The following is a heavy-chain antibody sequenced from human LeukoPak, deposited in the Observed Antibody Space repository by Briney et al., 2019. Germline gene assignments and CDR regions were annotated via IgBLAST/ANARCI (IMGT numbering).Heavy chain of an antibody. J-gene: IGHJ4*02. D-gene: IGHD2-15*01. Sequence: GGSLRLSCAASGFTFSSYAMHWVRQAPGKGLEWVAVISYDGSNKYYAHSVKGRFTISRDNSKNTLYLQMNSLRAEDTAVYYCAREGYCSGGSCYSGDSFDYWGQGTLATVSS. CDR1: GFTFSSYA. CDR2: ISYDGSNK. V-gene: IGHV3-30-3*01. CDR3: AREGYCSGGSCYSGDSFDY.